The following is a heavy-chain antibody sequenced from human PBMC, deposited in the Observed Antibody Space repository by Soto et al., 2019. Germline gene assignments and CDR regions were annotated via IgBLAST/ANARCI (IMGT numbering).Heavy chain of an antibody. CDR3: ARDLTSVRGS. Sequence: QVQMVQSGAEVKKPGSSARVSCKVSGGTFSRHSISWVRQAPGQGLEWMGGIIPIFDATQYAQKFQGRLTITADESTTTSRMDLNCLRPEDTAIYYCARDLTSVRGSWGQGTLVTVS. J-gene: IGHJ4*02. CDR2: IIPIFDAT. CDR1: GGTFSRHS. D-gene: IGHD3-10*01. V-gene: IGHV1-69*01.